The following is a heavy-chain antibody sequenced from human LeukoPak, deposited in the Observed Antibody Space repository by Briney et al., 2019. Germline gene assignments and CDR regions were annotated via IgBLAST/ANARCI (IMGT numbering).Heavy chain of an antibody. CDR2: ISGSGGAT. CDR3: VQEGPRGLAFDV. V-gene: IGHV3-23*01. CDR1: GVTFSSYV. Sequence: PGGSLRLSCEASGVTFSSYVMSWVRQAPGKGPEWVSGISGSGGATYYADFVKGRFAISRDNSKNTLYLQMNSLRAEDSAVYYCVQEGPRGLAFDVWGQGTKVTVSS. J-gene: IGHJ3*01.